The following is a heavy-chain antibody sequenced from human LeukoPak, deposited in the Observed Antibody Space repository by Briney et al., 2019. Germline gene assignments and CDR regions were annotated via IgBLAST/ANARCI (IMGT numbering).Heavy chain of an antibody. Sequence: GGSLRLSCAASGFTFSSYSMNWVRQAPGKGLEWVAVISYDGSNKYYADSVKGRFTISRDNSKNTLYLQMNGLRAEDTAVYYCARGHQHVDYWGQGTLVTVSS. CDR2: ISYDGSNK. J-gene: IGHJ4*02. D-gene: IGHD2-2*01. CDR1: GFTFSSYS. V-gene: IGHV3-30*03. CDR3: ARGHQHVDY.